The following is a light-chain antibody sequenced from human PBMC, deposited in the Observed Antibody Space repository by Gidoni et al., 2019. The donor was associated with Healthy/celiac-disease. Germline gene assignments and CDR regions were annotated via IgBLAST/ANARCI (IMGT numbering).Light chain of an antibody. J-gene: IGKJ4*01. CDR3: QQYYSTLPT. CDR2: WAS. Sequence: DIVMTQSPDSLAVSLGERATINCKSSQSVLYSSNNKNYLAWYQQKPGQPPKLRIYWASTRESGVPDRFSGSGSGTDFTLTISSLQAEDVAVYYCQQYYSTLPTFGGGTKVAIK. V-gene: IGKV4-1*01. CDR1: QSVLYSSNNKNY.